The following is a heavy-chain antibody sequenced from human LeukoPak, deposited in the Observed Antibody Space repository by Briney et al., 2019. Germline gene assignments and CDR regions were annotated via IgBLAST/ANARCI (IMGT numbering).Heavy chain of an antibody. CDR2: ISSSSSYI. V-gene: IGHV3-21*01. CDR1: GFTFSSYS. D-gene: IGHD3-16*02. Sequence: GGSLRLSCAASGFTFSSYSMNWVRQAPGKGLEWVSSISSSSSYIYYADSVKGRFTISRDNAKNSLYLQMNSLRAEDTAVYYCARGFGGVIVISYFDYLGQGTLVTVSS. J-gene: IGHJ4*02. CDR3: ARGFGGVIVISYFDY.